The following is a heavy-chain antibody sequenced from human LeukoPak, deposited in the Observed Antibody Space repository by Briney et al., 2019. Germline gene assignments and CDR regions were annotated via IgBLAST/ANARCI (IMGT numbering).Heavy chain of an antibody. J-gene: IGHJ4*02. Sequence: LPGGSLRLXCAASGFTFSSYWMHWGRQAPGKGLVWVSRINSDGSSTSYADSVKGRFTISRDNAKNTLYLQMNSLRAEDTAVYYCASGYSSGWYRGFDYWGQGTLVTVSS. CDR1: GFTFSSYW. V-gene: IGHV3-74*01. D-gene: IGHD6-19*01. CDR3: ASGYSSGWYRGFDY. CDR2: INSDGSST.